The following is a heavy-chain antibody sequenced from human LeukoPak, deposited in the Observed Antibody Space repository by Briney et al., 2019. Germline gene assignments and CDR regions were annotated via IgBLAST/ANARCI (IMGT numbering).Heavy chain of an antibody. CDR2: IYSGGST. V-gene: IGHV3-66*01. CDR1: GFTVGSNT. Sequence: GGSLRLSCAASGFTVGSNTMSWVRQAPGKGLEWVSIIYSGGSTSYADSVKGRFTISRDNSKNTLYLQMDSLRTEDTAVYYCARGGSYFDISGYYFYWGQGTLVTVSS. CDR3: ARGGSYFDISGYYFY. J-gene: IGHJ4*02. D-gene: IGHD3-22*01.